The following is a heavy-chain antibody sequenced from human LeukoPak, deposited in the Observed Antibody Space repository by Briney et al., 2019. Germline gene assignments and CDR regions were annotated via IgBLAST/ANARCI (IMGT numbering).Heavy chain of an antibody. V-gene: IGHV3-23*01. D-gene: IGHD4-17*01. J-gene: IGHJ4*02. CDR2: ISGSGGST. Sequence: TGGSLRLSCAASGFTFSSYAMSWVRQAPGKGLEWVSAISGSGGSTYYADSVKGRFTISRDNSKNTLYLQMNSLRAEDTAVYYCAKEGNTDNGDYVLVPHNFDYWGQGTLVTVSS. CDR3: AKEGNTDNGDYVLVPHNFDY. CDR1: GFTFSSYA.